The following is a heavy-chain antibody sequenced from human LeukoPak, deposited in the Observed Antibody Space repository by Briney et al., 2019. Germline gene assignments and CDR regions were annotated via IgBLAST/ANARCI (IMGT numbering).Heavy chain of an antibody. Sequence: ASVKVSCKASGYTFTSYGISWVRQAPGQGLEWMGWISAYNGNANYAQKLQGRVTMTTDTSTSTAYMELRSLRSDDTAVYYCAKDRGHDILTGYYISPPTSFDYWGQGTLVTVSS. D-gene: IGHD3-9*01. J-gene: IGHJ4*02. V-gene: IGHV1-18*01. CDR3: AKDRGHDILTGYYISPPTSFDY. CDR1: GYTFTSYG. CDR2: ISAYNGNA.